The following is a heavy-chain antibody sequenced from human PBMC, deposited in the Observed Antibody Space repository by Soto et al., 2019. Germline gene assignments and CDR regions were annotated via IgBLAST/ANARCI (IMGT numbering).Heavy chain of an antibody. CDR2: ISGSSSYT. J-gene: IGHJ4*02. V-gene: IGHV3-23*01. CDR1: GFTFSSYA. Sequence: PGGSLRLACAASGFTFSSYAMSWVRQAPGKGLQWVSAISGSSSYTSYADSVKGRLTVSRDNGKNTVYLQMDSLRAEDTAVYYCARDGGTYFDYWGQGTLVTVSS. D-gene: IGHD3-16*01. CDR3: ARDGGTYFDY.